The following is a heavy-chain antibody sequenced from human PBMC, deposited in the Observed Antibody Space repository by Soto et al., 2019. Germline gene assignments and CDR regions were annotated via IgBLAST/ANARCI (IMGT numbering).Heavy chain of an antibody. V-gene: IGHV1-3*01. Sequence: QVQLVQSGAEVKKPGASVKVSCKASGYTFTSYAMHWVRQAPGQRLEWMGWINAGNGNTKYSQKFQDRVTITRDTSASTAYMELSSLRSEDTAVYYCARESGVVVVSRDYYMDVWGKGTTVTVSS. CDR2: INAGNGNT. D-gene: IGHD2-15*01. J-gene: IGHJ6*03. CDR3: ARESGVVVVSRDYYMDV. CDR1: GYTFTSYA.